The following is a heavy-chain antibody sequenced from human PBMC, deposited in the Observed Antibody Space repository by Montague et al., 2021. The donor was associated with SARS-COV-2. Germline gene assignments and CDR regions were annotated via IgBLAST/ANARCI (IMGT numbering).Heavy chain of an antibody. CDR3: VREKLIRGLRHGMDV. Sequence: SETLSLTCNVSVGSINSYSWRWIRQPPSKGLSWFPHFHYSGSSDHNPSLESRVTISVDMSQSQVSLKLTAVTAADMAVYYCVREKLIRGLRHGMDVWGQGTTV. CDR2: FHYSGSS. CDR1: VGSINSYS. J-gene: IGHJ6*02. D-gene: IGHD3-10*01. V-gene: IGHV4-59*01.